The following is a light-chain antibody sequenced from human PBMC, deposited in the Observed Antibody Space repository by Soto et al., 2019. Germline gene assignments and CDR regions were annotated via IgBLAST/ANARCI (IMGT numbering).Light chain of an antibody. Sequence: PLERTPLSWVASLNVSSSYITRYQQKPGQAPRLLIYGASTRATSIPARFGGSGSGTDFTLTINTLEPEDFAVYFCQQRNVWPPSTFGQPTRL. CDR1: LNVSSSY. CDR3: QQRNVWPPST. V-gene: IGKV3D-7*01. CDR2: GAS. J-gene: IGKJ5*01.